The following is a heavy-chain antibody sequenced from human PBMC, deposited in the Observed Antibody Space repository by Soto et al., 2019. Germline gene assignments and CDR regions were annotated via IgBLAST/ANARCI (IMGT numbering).Heavy chain of an antibody. J-gene: IGHJ4*02. D-gene: IGHD1-7*01. CDR1: GFTFNTYG. CDR3: AKYFNTGTSSTYDS. Sequence: TGGSLRLSCATSGFTFNTYGMAWVRQAPGKGLAWVSAILGTGDRVSYVDSVKGRFTISRDNSKNTLYLQMSSLRADDTAIYYCAKYFNTGTSSTYDSWGQGTLVTVSS. CDR2: ILGTGDRV. V-gene: IGHV3-23*01.